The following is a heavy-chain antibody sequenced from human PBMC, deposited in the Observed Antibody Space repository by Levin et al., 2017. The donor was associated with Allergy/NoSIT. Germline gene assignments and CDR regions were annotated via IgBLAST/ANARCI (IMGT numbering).Heavy chain of an antibody. CDR1: GFTFNNYA. CDR3: AKDAIRGSDQPYYFDY. J-gene: IGHJ4*02. CDR2: IINSGVGT. D-gene: IGHD6-19*01. Sequence: GGSLRLSCAASGFTFNNYAMSWVRQAPGKGLEWVSAIINSGVGTYYADSVKGRFTISRDNSKNTMYLQMNSLRAEDTAVYFCAKDAIRGSDQPYYFDYWGQRALVTASS. V-gene: IGHV3-23*01.